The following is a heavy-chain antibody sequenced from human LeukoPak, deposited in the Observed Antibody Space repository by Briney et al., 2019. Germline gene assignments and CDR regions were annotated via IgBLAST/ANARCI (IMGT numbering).Heavy chain of an antibody. Sequence: SETLSLTCSVSDGSISTYYWNWIRQSPGKGLEWIGSIYYSGSTNYNPSLKSRVTMSVDTSKNQFSLNLNSVTAADTAVYYCARGSDFYDFWSGYYAGAEYFQHWGQGTLVTVSS. CDR3: ARGSDFYDFWSGYYAGAEYFQH. V-gene: IGHV4-59*01. J-gene: IGHJ1*01. CDR1: DGSISTYY. CDR2: IYYSGST. D-gene: IGHD3-3*01.